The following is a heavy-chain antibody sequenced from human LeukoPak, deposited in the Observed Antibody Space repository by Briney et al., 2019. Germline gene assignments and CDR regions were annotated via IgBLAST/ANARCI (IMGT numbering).Heavy chain of an antibody. CDR1: GFTFSNYN. J-gene: IGHJ4*02. V-gene: IGHV3-21*01. CDR2: ISSSSSYI. D-gene: IGHD5-12*01. CDR3: ARDEVATISDY. Sequence: GGSLRLYCAGSGFTFSNYNMNWVRQAPGKGLGWVSSISSSSSYISYAHSLNGRFTISRDNANNSVYLQMNSLRAEDTAVYYCARDEVATISDYWGRGTLVTVSS.